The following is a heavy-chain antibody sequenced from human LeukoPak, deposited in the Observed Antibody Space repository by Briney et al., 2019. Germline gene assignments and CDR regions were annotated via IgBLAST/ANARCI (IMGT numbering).Heavy chain of an antibody. CDR3: ARDTIAAAGTLSH. D-gene: IGHD6-13*01. CDR1: GGSISSSNW. CDR2: IYHSGST. J-gene: IGHJ1*01. Sequence: SETLSLTCTVSGGSISSSNWWSWVRQPPGKGLEWIGEIYHSGSTNYNPSLKSRVTISVDKSKNQFSLKLSSVTAADTAVYYCARDTIAAAGTLSHWGQGTLVTVSS. V-gene: IGHV4-4*02.